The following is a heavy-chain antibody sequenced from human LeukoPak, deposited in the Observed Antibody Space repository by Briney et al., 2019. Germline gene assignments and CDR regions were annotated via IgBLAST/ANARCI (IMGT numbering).Heavy chain of an antibody. J-gene: IGHJ3*02. CDR1: GVTFSSYW. D-gene: IGHD2-2*01. CDR2: IKQDGSEK. V-gene: IGHV3-7*01. CDR3: ARDAMTDAFDI. Sequence: GGSLRLSCAASGVTFSSYWMSWVRQAPGKGREWVASIKQDGSEKYYVDSVKGRFTISRDNAKNSLYLQMNSLRAEDTAVYYCARDAMTDAFDIWGQGTMVTVSS.